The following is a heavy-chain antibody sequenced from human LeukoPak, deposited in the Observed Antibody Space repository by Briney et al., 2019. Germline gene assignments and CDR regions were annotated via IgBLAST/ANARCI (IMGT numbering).Heavy chain of an antibody. V-gene: IGHV4-59*01. Sequence: NPSETLSLTCTVSGGSISSYYWSWIRQPPGKGLEWIGYIYYSGSTNYNPSLKSRVTISVDTSKNQFSLKLSSVTAADTAVYYCARDQSPYYYDAGGAFDIWGQGTMVTVSS. CDR3: ARDQSPYYYDAGGAFDI. J-gene: IGHJ3*02. D-gene: IGHD3-22*01. CDR2: IYYSGST. CDR1: GGSISSYY.